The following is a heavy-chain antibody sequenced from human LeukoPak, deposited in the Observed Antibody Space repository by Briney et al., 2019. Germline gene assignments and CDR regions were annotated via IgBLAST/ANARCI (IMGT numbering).Heavy chain of an antibody. J-gene: IGHJ3*02. CDR1: GGTFSSYA. D-gene: IGHD3-10*01. V-gene: IGHV1-69*04. Sequence: ASVKVSCKASGGTFSSYAISWVRQAPGQGLEWMGRIIPILGIANYAQTFQGRVTITADRSTSTASMELSSLRSEDTAVYYCARDLRLLWFGELLHNDAFDIWGQGTMVTVSS. CDR3: ARDLRLLWFGELLHNDAFDI. CDR2: IIPILGIA.